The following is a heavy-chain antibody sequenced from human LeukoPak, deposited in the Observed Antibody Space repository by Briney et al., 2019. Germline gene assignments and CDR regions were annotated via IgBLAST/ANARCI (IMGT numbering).Heavy chain of an antibody. Sequence: SGTLSLTCAVSGGSISSSNWWSWIRQPPGKGLEWIGYIYYSGSTYYNPSLKSRVTISVDTSKNQFSLKLSSVTAADTAVYYCASVDSSEIPPYFQHWGQGTLVTVSS. CDR3: ASVDSSEIPPYFQH. CDR2: IYYSGST. J-gene: IGHJ1*01. D-gene: IGHD3-22*01. V-gene: IGHV4-30-4*01. CDR1: GGSISSSNW.